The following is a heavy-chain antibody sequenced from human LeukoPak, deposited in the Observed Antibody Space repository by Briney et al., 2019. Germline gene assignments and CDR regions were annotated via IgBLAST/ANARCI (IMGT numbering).Heavy chain of an antibody. CDR1: GFTFSSYW. Sequence: GAPRLSCAASGFTFSSYWMHWVRQAPGEGLVWVSRIHSDGGSTSYADSVRGRFTLSRDDAKSTLYLQMNSLRADDTAVYYCATSGWPYYFDYWGQGTLVTVSS. J-gene: IGHJ4*02. CDR3: ATSGWPYYFDY. CDR2: IHSDGGST. D-gene: IGHD3-22*01. V-gene: IGHV3-74*01.